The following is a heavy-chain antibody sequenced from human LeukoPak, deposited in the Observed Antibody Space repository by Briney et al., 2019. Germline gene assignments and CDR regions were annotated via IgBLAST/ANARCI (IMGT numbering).Heavy chain of an antibody. V-gene: IGHV4-34*01. CDR2: ISHSGST. CDR1: GGSFSGYY. CDR3: ARGRYCSSTSCYFPFDY. D-gene: IGHD2-2*01. J-gene: IGHJ4*02. Sequence: SETLSLTCAVYGGSFSGYYWSWIRQPPGKGLEWIGEISHSGSTNYNPSLKSRVTISVDTSKNQFSLKLSSVTAADTAVYYCARGRYCSSTSCYFPFDYWGQGTLVTVSS.